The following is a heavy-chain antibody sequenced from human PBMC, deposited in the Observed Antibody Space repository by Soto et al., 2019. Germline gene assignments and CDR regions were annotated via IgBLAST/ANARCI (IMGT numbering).Heavy chain of an antibody. CDR1: GFTFSSYE. CDR3: ARGGSYFDY. J-gene: IGHJ4*02. Sequence: EVQLVESGGGLVQPGGSLRLSCAASGFTFSSYEMNRVRQAPGKGLEWVSYITGSGNTIYYADSVKGRFTISRDNAKNSMYLQMNSLRAEDTAVYYCARGGSYFDYWGQGTLVTVSS. CDR2: ITGSGNTI. D-gene: IGHD1-26*01. V-gene: IGHV3-48*03.